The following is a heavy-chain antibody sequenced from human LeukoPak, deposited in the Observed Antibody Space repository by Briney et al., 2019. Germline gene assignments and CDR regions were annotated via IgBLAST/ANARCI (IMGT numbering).Heavy chain of an antibody. CDR1: GYTFTSYD. CDR3: ARGQRYSSSSRSGFDP. D-gene: IGHD6-6*01. CDR2: MNPYSGKT. Sequence: ASVKVSCKASGYTFTSYDINWVRQATGQGLEWMGWMNPYSGKTGYAQKFQGRVTMTRNTSISTAYMELSSLRSEDTAVYYCARGQRYSSSSRSGFDPWGEGTLVSVPS. V-gene: IGHV1-8*01. J-gene: IGHJ5*02.